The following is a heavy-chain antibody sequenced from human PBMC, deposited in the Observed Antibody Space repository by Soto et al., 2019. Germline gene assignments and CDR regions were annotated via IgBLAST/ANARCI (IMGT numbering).Heavy chain of an antibody. Sequence: ASVKVSCKASGYTFTSYGISWVRQAPGQGLEWMGWISAYNGNTNYAQKLQGRVTMTTDTSTSTAYMELRSLRSDDTAVYYCARAGRFLEWFHPYYYYGMDVWGQGTTVTVSS. CDR3: ARAGRFLEWFHPYYYYGMDV. CDR1: GYTFTSYG. CDR2: ISAYNGNT. D-gene: IGHD3-3*01. V-gene: IGHV1-18*01. J-gene: IGHJ6*02.